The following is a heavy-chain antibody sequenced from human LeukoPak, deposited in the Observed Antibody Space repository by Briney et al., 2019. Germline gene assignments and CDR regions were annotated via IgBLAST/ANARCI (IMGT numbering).Heavy chain of an antibody. CDR1: GFTFSGYS. J-gene: IGHJ6*03. CDR2: ISSSGTTL. Sequence: PGRSLRLSCAASGFTFSGYSMNWVRQAPGKGLEWVSYISSSGTTLYYADSVKGRFTISRDNAKNSLYLQMTSLRADDTAVYYCVSSDCSSTSCYYFYMDVWGKGTTVTVSS. D-gene: IGHD2-2*01. CDR3: VSSDCSSTSCYYFYMDV. V-gene: IGHV3-48*04.